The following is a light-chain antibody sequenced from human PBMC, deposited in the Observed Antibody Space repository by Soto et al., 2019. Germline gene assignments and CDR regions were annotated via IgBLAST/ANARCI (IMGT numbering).Light chain of an antibody. V-gene: IGKV3-15*01. J-gene: IGKJ1*01. CDR3: QEYIQWPPGM. Sequence: DIVVTQSPATLSASPGERVTLSCRASQFVSSRLAWYQRKPGQVPRLLIYDTSTRAPGISARFSGSGSGTEFTLPISSLQSEDFAVYYCQEYIQWPPGMFGRGTTVDIK. CDR2: DTS. CDR1: QFVSSR.